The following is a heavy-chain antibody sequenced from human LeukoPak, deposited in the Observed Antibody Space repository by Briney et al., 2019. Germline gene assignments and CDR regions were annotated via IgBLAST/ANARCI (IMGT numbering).Heavy chain of an antibody. CDR2: FDPEDGET. V-gene: IGHV1-24*01. CDR1: GYTLTELS. D-gene: IGHD2-21*02. J-gene: IGHJ5*02. CDR3: ARDRAYCGGDCYLAA. Sequence: RASVKVSCKVSGYTLTELSMHWVRQAPGKGLEWMGGFDPEDGETIYAQKFQGRVTITADESTSTAYMELSSLRSEDTAVYYCARDRAYCGGDCYLAAWGQGTLVTVSS.